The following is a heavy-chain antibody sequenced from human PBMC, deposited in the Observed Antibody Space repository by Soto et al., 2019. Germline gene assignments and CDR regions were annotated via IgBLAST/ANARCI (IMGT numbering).Heavy chain of an antibody. J-gene: IGHJ3*02. CDR1: GGAISSYY. D-gene: IGHD2-21*02. CDR2: IYYSGST. V-gene: IGHV4-59*01. Sequence: ETLSLTCTVSGGAISSYYWICIRHPPCKGLEWIGYIYYSGSTNYNPSLKSRVTISVDTSKNQFSLKLSSVTAADTAVYYCARAPPYCGGDCYSGAFDIWGQGTMVTVSS. CDR3: ARAPPYCGGDCYSGAFDI.